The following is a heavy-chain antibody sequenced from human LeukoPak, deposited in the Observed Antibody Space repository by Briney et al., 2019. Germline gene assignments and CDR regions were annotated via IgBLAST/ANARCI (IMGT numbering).Heavy chain of an antibody. Sequence: SETLSLTCAVYGGSFSGYYWSWIRQPPGKGLEWIGEINHSGSTNYNPSLKSRVTISVDTSKNQFSLKLSSVTAADTAVYYCARVRGFGELFAYWGQGTLVTVSS. CDR1: GGSFSGYY. V-gene: IGHV4-34*01. CDR2: INHSGST. CDR3: ARVRGFGELFAY. J-gene: IGHJ4*02. D-gene: IGHD3-10*01.